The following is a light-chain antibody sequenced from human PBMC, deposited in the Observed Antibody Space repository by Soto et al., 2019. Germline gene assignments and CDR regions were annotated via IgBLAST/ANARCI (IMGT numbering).Light chain of an antibody. CDR2: DAS. CDR1: QSVSNY. J-gene: IGKJ4*01. CDR3: QQRSHWPS. V-gene: IGKV3-11*01. Sequence: EIVLTQSPVTLSLSPGERATLSCRASQSVSNYLAWYQQKPGQAPRLLIYDASNRATGIPPRFSGSGSGTAFTLTISSLEPEDFAVYYCQQRSHWPSFGGGTKVEIK.